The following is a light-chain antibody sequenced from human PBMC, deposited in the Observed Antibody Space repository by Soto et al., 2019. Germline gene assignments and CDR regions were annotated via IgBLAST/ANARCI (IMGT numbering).Light chain of an antibody. Sequence: QSALTQPASVSGSPGQAISISCTGTSSDVGGYNYVSWCQQHPGKAPKLMIYEVSDRPSGVSDRFSGSKSGNTASLTISGLQAEDEADYYCTSYTSSSTPVFGTGTKVTV. J-gene: IGLJ1*01. V-gene: IGLV2-14*01. CDR1: SSDVGGYNY. CDR3: TSYTSSSTPV. CDR2: EVS.